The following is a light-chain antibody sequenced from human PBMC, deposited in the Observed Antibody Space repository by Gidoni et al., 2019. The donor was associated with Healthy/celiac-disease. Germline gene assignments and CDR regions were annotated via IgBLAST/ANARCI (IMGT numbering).Light chain of an antibody. Sequence: DIVMTQSPLSLPFTPGEPASISCSSSQSLLHSNGYNYLDWYLQKPGQSPQLLIYLGSNRASGVPDRFSGSGSGTDFTLKISRVEAEDVGVYYCMQALQTPITFGQGTRLEIK. CDR2: LGS. V-gene: IGKV2-28*01. J-gene: IGKJ5*01. CDR1: QSLLHSNGYNY. CDR3: MQALQTPIT.